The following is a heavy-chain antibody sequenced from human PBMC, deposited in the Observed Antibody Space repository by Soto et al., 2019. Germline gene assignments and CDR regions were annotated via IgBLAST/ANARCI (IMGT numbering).Heavy chain of an antibody. CDR3: AKLLDGYSYSYAYDI. CDR2: ISGSGGST. CDR1: QFTFSNYG. D-gene: IGHD5-18*01. J-gene: IGHJ3*02. Sequence: PGGSLRLSCAASQFTFSNYGMNWVRQAPGKGLEWVSGISGSGGSTYYADSVKGRFTISRDDSKNTLYLQMNSLRVEDTAVHYCAKLLDGYSYSYAYDICGQGTMVT. V-gene: IGHV3-23*01.